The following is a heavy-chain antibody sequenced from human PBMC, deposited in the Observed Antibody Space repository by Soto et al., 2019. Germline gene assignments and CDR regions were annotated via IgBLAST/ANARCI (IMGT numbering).Heavy chain of an antibody. V-gene: IGHV6-1*01. Sequence: SQTLSLTCAISGDTVSSNSAAWNWIRQSPSRGLEWLGRTYYRSKWYNDYAVSVKSRITINPDTSKNQFSLQLNSVTPEAPVVYYCASVIRGVIDYWGQGTLVTVSS. D-gene: IGHD3-10*01. CDR1: GDTVSSNSAA. J-gene: IGHJ4*02. CDR3: ASVIRGVIDY. CDR2: TYYRSKWYN.